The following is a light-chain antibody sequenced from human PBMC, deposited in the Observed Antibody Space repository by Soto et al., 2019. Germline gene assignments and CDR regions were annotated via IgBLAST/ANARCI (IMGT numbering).Light chain of an antibody. Sequence: IQMTQSPSSLSTSVGDRVTITCQASQDISDNFNWYQQKQGKAPKVLISDVSNLETGVSSRFSGSGSGTDFTFTISSLQAEDVATYYCQQYDDLPITFGQGTRLEIK. CDR3: QQYDDLPIT. J-gene: IGKJ5*01. V-gene: IGKV1-33*01. CDR2: DVS. CDR1: QDISDN.